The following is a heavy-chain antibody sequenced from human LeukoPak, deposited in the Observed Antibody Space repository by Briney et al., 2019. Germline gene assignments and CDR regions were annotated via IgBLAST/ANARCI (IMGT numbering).Heavy chain of an antibody. J-gene: IGHJ4*02. Sequence: PETLSLTCAVYGGSFSGYYWSWIRQPPGKGLEWIGEINHSGSTNYNPSLKSRVTISVDTSKNQFSLKLSSVTAADTAVYYCARKAWGYGRTFFDYWGQGTLVTVSS. CDR2: INHSGST. D-gene: IGHD3-10*01. V-gene: IGHV4-34*01. CDR1: GGSFSGYY. CDR3: ARKAWGYGRTFFDY.